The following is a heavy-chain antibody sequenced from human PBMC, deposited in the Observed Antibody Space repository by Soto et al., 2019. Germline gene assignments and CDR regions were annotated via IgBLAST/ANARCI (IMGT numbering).Heavy chain of an antibody. CDR2: IYYSGST. Sequence: SETLSLTCTVSGGSISSGGYYWSWIRQHPGKGLEWIGYIYYSGSTYYNPSLKSRVTISVDTSKNQFSLKLSSVTAADTAVYYCARDRVATPKDIYYYYYMDVWGKGTTVTVSS. V-gene: IGHV4-31*03. CDR1: GGSISSGGYY. J-gene: IGHJ6*03. CDR3: ARDRVATPKDIYYYYYMDV. D-gene: IGHD5-12*01.